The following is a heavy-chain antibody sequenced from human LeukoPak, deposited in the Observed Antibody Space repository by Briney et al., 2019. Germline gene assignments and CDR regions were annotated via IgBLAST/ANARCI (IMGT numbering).Heavy chain of an antibody. V-gene: IGHV1-69*04. CDR3: ARDLGLRFLEWLHHDY. CDR1: GGAFSSYA. D-gene: IGHD3-3*01. CDR2: IIPILGIA. J-gene: IGHJ4*02. Sequence: SVKVSCKASGGAFSSYAISWVRQAPGQGLEWMGRIIPILGIANYAQKFQGRVTITADKSTSTAYMELSSLRSEDTAVYYCARDLGLRFLEWLHHDYWGQGTLVTVSS.